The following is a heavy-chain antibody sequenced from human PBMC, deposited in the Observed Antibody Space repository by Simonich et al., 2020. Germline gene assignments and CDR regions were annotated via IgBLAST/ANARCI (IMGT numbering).Heavy chain of an antibody. CDR1: GFTFSSYG. J-gene: IGHJ4*02. CDR3: AKDLKGGRAAGHSYFDY. CDR2: IRYDGSNK. Sequence: QVQLVESGGGVVQPGRSLRLSCAASGFTFSSYGMHWVRQATGEGLGWVAVIRYDGSNKNYADSVKGRFTISRDNSKNTLYLQMNSLRAEDTAMYYCAKDLKGGRAAGHSYFDYWVQGTLVTVSS. D-gene: IGHD6-13*01. V-gene: IGHV3-30*18.